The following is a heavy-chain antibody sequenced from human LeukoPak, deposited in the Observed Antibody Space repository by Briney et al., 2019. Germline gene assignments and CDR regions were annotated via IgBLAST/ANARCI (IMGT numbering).Heavy chain of an antibody. CDR2: ISAYNGNT. V-gene: IGHV1-18*01. Sequence: GASVKVSCKASGYTFTSYGISWVRQAPGQGLEWMGWISAYNGNTNYAQKLQGRVTMTTDTSTSTAYMELRSLRSDDTAVYYCARDRRYYDSSGLLPFDLWGRGTLVTVSS. D-gene: IGHD3-22*01. CDR3: ARDRRYYDSSGLLPFDL. J-gene: IGHJ2*01. CDR1: GYTFTSYG.